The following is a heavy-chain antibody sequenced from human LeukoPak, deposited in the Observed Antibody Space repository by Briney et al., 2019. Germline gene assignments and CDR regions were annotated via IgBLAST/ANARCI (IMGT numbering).Heavy chain of an antibody. Sequence: PGGSLRLSCAASGFTFSSYAMSWVRQAPGKGLEWVAGISAGGGSTYYADSVKGRFTISRDNSKNMLYLQLNSLRAEDTAVYHCAKGDPPTYYDILTGQDYWGQGTLVTVSS. D-gene: IGHD3-9*01. CDR1: GFTFSSYA. CDR2: ISAGGGST. CDR3: AKGDPPTYYDILTGQDY. V-gene: IGHV3-23*01. J-gene: IGHJ4*02.